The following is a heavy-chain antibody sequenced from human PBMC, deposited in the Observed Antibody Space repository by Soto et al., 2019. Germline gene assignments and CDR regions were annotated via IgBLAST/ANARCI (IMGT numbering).Heavy chain of an antibody. V-gene: IGHV4-4*02. CDR2: SHQSGNT. CDR3: ATRDSGRLY. J-gene: IGHJ4*02. D-gene: IGHD6-13*01. Sequence: QVQLQESGPGLVKPSGTLSLTCAVSGVSISGHDWWTWVRQPPGKGLEWIGESHQSGNTNYNSSLESRVTISLDKSKNQLSLQLSSVTVADTAVYYCATRDSGRLYWGQGTLVTVSS. CDR1: GVSISGHDW.